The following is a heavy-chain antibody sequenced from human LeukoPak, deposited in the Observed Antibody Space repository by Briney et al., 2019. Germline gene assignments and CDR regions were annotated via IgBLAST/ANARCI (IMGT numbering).Heavy chain of an antibody. D-gene: IGHD6-13*01. J-gene: IGHJ5*02. Sequence: RSSETLSLTCAVYGGSFSGYYWSWIRQPPGKGLEWIGEINHSGSTNYNPSLKSRVTISVDTSKNQFFLKLSSVTAADTAVYYCARGRIAAAAPSGRFDPWGQGTLVTVSS. V-gene: IGHV4-34*01. CDR2: INHSGST. CDR3: ARGRIAAAAPSGRFDP. CDR1: GGSFSGYY.